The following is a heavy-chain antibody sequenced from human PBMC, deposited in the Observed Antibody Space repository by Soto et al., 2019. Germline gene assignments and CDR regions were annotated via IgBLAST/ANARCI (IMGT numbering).Heavy chain of an antibody. CDR2: IIPIFGTA. CDR3: ARSGSYCSGGPCYSSDY. Sequence: SVKVSCKASGGTFSSYAISWVRQAPGQGLEWMGGIIPIFGTANYAQKFQGRVTITADKSTSTAYMEPSSLRSDDTAVYYCARSGSYCSGGPCYSSDYWGLGTLVTVSS. D-gene: IGHD2-15*01. CDR1: GGTFSSYA. J-gene: IGHJ4*02. V-gene: IGHV1-69*06.